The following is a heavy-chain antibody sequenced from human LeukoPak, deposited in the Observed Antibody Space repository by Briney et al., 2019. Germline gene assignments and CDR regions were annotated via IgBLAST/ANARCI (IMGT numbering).Heavy chain of an antibody. J-gene: IGHJ4*02. V-gene: IGHV4-34*01. D-gene: IGHD4-17*01. CDR2: INHSGST. CDR3: ARGPFACPNSINLYGELDY. Sequence: SETLSLTCAVYGGSFSGYYWSWIRQPPGKGLEWIGEINHSGSTNYNPSLKSRVTISVDTSKNQFSLKLSSVTAADTAVYYCARGPFACPNSINLYGELDYWGQGTLVTVSS. CDR1: GGSFSGYY.